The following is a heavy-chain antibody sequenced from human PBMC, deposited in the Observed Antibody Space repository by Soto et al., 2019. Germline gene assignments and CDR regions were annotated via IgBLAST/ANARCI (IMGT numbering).Heavy chain of an antibody. Sequence: PSETLSLTCTVSGGSISSGDYYWSWIRRPPGKGREWIGYIYYSGSTYYNSSLKSRVTISVDTSKNQFSLKLSSVTDADTAVYYCASGREGITGTLSYFDYWGQGTMVTVYS. J-gene: IGHJ4*02. D-gene: IGHD1-7*01. CDR3: ASGREGITGTLSYFDY. CDR2: IYYSGST. CDR1: GGSISSGDYY. V-gene: IGHV4-30-4*01.